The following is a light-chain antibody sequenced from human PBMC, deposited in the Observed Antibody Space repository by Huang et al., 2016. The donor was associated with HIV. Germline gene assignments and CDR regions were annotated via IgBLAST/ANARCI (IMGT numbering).Light chain of an antibody. CDR2: AAS. CDR3: QQYYITPPIA. CDR1: QVISNS. V-gene: IGKV1-NL1*01. J-gene: IGKJ5*01. Sequence: DIQMTQSPSSLSASVGDRVTITCRASQVISNSLAWYQQKPGKAPKLLLFAASRLEGGVPSRFSGGGSGTDYTLTISSLQPEDFATYYYQQYYITPPIAFGQGTRLEIK.